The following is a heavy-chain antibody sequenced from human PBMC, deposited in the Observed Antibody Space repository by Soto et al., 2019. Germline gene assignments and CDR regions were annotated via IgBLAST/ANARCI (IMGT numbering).Heavy chain of an antibody. V-gene: IGHV3-15*01. Sequence: EVQLVESGGGVVKPGGSLRLSCAASGFTFSNAWMRWVRQAPGHVLEWIGRIKSKTDGGTTEYAAPVTCRCTMSRDVSKNTLSLQMNSLTTEHTSVNYSTTASDVLKMDANGTSDMWGQGTVVTVSS. CDR1: GFTFSNAW. CDR2: IKSKTDGGTT. J-gene: IGHJ3*02. CDR3: TTASDVLKMDANGTSDM. D-gene: IGHD2-8*01.